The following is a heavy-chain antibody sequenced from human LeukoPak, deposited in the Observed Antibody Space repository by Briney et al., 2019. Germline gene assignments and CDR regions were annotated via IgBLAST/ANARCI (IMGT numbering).Heavy chain of an antibody. J-gene: IGHJ4*02. V-gene: IGHV4-38-2*02. D-gene: IGHD3-22*01. CDR2: SYHSGST. Sequence: PSETLSLTCTVSGYSFSSGYYYGWSRPPPEKGQERIGSSYHSGSTYYEPSLKSRVTISIDTSKNQFSLKLSTLTAADTPVYYCARGGYDGSGIDYWGQGTLVTVSS. CDR1: GYSFSSGYY. CDR3: ARGGYDGSGIDY.